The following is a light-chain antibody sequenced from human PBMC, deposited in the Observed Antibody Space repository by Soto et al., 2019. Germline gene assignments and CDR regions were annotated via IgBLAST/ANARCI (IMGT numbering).Light chain of an antibody. V-gene: IGKV3D-15*01. Sequence: EKVMTQSPATLSVSPGETATLSCRASQSVTNNYLAWYQQKPGLAPRLLIHDLPTRATGIPARFSGSGSGTEFTLTISSLQSEDFAVYYCQQYDDWPLTFGGGTNVDIK. CDR2: DLP. CDR3: QQYDDWPLT. CDR1: QSVTNN. J-gene: IGKJ4*01.